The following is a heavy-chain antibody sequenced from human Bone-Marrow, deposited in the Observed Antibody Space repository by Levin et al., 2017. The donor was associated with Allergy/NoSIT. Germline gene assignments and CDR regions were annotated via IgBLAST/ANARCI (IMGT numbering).Heavy chain of an antibody. CDR1: GFTFRSYA. D-gene: IGHD6-13*01. J-gene: IGHJ6*03. CDR3: ARDSAAVNVGGYYYYYYMDV. Sequence: LSLTCAASGFTFRSYAMHWVRQAPGKGLEWVAVISYDGSNKYYADSVKGRFTISRDNSKNTLYLQMNSLRAEDTAVYYCARDSAAVNVGGYYYYYYMDVWGKGTTVTVSS. CDR2: ISYDGSNK. V-gene: IGHV3-30-3*01.